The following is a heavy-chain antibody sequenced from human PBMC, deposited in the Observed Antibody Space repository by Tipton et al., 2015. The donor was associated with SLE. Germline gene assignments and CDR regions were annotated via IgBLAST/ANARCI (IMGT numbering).Heavy chain of an antibody. CDR3: AKPANYNIQ. CDR1: GFTFSSYA. Sequence: SLRLSCAASGFTFSSYAMSWVRQAPGKGLEWVSIIYSGDSSTYYADSVKGRFVISRDNSKNTLYLQMNSLRTEDTAVYYCAKPANYNIQWGQGTLVSVSA. D-gene: IGHD1-7*01. CDR2: IYSGDSST. J-gene: IGHJ4*02. V-gene: IGHV3-23*03.